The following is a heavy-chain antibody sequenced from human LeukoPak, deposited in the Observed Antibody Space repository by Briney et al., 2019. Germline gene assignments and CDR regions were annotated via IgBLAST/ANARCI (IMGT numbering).Heavy chain of an antibody. V-gene: IGHV4-61*02. D-gene: IGHD1-1*01. CDR1: GGSISSGSYY. CDR3: ARDFGRPTGRDY. CDR2: IYTSGST. Sequence: PSQTLSLTCTVSGGSISSGSYYWSWIRQPAGKGLEWIGRIYTSGSTNYNPSLKSRVTISVDTSKNQFPLKLSSVTAADTAVYYCARDFGRPTGRDYWGQGTLVTVSS. J-gene: IGHJ4*02.